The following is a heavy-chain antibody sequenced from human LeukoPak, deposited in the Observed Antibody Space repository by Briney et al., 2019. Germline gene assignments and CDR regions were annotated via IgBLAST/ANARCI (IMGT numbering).Heavy chain of an antibody. CDR2: ISAYNGNT. CDR1: GYTFTSYG. Sequence: ASVKVSCKASGYTFTSYGISWVRQAPGQGLEWMGWISAYNGNTNYAQKLQGRVTMTTDTSTSTAYMELRSLRSDDTAVYYCARGGLRYFDWLQPQNWFDPWGQGTLVTVSS. J-gene: IGHJ5*02. D-gene: IGHD3-9*01. CDR3: ARGGLRYFDWLQPQNWFDP. V-gene: IGHV1-18*01.